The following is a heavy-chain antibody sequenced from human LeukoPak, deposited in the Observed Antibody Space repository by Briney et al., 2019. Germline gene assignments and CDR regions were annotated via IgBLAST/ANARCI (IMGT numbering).Heavy chain of an antibody. CDR1: GGTFSSYA. D-gene: IGHD2-2*02. Sequence: SVKVSCKASGGTFSSYAISWVRQAPGQGLEWMGGIIPIFGTANYAQKFQGRVTITADESTSTAYMELSSLRSEDTAVYYCARGEGYCSSTSCYTDYYYMDVWGKGTTVTVSS. J-gene: IGHJ6*03. CDR2: IIPIFGTA. CDR3: ARGEGYCSSTSCYTDYYYMDV. V-gene: IGHV1-69*13.